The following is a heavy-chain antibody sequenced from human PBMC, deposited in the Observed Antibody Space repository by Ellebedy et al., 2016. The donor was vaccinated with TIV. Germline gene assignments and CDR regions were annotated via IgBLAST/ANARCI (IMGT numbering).Heavy chain of an antibody. V-gene: IGHV3-7*01. CDR3: AGRGSYGDYAVQVNNWFDR. J-gene: IGHJ5*02. CDR1: GFSFRSYW. CDR2: IYQDGSNQ. Sequence: GESLKISCVASGFSFRSYWMSWVRQAPGKGLEWVANIYQDGSNQYYVDSVKGRFTISRDNANKSLFLQMNSLRGEDTAVYYCAGRGSYGDYAVQVNNWFDRWGQGTLVTV. D-gene: IGHD4-17*01.